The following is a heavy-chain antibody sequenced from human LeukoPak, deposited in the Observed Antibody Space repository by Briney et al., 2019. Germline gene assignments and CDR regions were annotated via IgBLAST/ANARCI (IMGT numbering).Heavy chain of an antibody. CDR1: GYTFTSYG. V-gene: IGHV1-69*13. Sequence: GASVKVSCKASGYTFTSYGISWVRQAPGQGLEWMGGIIPIFGTANYAQKFQGRVTITADESTSTAYMELSSLRSEDTAVYYCASSPYYYDSSGYYRDAFDIWGQGTMVTVSS. J-gene: IGHJ3*02. CDR2: IIPIFGTA. D-gene: IGHD3-22*01. CDR3: ASSPYYYDSSGYYRDAFDI.